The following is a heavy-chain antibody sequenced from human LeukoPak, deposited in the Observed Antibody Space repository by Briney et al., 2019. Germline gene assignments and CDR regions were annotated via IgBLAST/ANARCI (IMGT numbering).Heavy chain of an antibody. V-gene: IGHV3-43D*03. CDR1: GFTFDDYA. J-gene: IGHJ4*02. D-gene: IGHD6-13*01. CDR2: ISWDGGGT. Sequence: GGSLRLSCAASGFTFDDYAIHWVRQAPGKGLEWVSLISWDGGGTYYADSVKGRSTISRDNSKNSLYLQMNSLRAEDTALYYCAKDIRGSTSWYGLDYWGQGTLVTVSS. CDR3: AKDIRGSTSWYGLDY.